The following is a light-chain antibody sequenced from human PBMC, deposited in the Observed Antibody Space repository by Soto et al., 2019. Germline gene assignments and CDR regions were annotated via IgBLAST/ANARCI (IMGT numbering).Light chain of an antibody. CDR3: QQANSFPTM. J-gene: IGKJ1*01. V-gene: IGKV1-12*01. Sequence: DIQMTQSPSSVSASVGDRVTITCRASQATSGWVAWYQQKPGKVPKLLIYAASTLQSGVPSRFSGSGSGTDYTLTISNLQPEDFATYYCQQANSFPTMFGQGTKVEIK. CDR1: QATSGW. CDR2: AAS.